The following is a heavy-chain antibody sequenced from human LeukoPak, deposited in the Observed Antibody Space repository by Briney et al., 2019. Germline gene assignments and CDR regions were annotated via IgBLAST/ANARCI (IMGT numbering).Heavy chain of an antibody. Sequence: GGSLRLSCAASGFTFSSYSMNWVRQAPGKGPEWVSSISSSSSYIYYADSVKGRFTISRDNAKNSLYLQMNSLRAEDTAVYYCARGAIREPLNYWGQGTLVTVSS. V-gene: IGHV3-21*01. CDR2: ISSSSSYI. D-gene: IGHD1-26*01. CDR1: GFTFSSYS. CDR3: ARGAIREPLNY. J-gene: IGHJ4*02.